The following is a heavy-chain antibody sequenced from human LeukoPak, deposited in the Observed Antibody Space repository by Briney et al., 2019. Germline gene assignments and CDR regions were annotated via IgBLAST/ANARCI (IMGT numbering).Heavy chain of an antibody. V-gene: IGHV5-10-1*01. J-gene: IGHJ1*01. CDR3: ARHSAGIVVAGK. CDR1: RYSFTSYS. CDR2: LDPSESYT. D-gene: IGHD6-19*01. Sequence: PGESLRISCKGSRYSFTSYSISWVRQMPGKGLEWMGRLDPSESYTKYSPCFQGHVTISAAKSISTVYLQWSSLKASDTAMYYCARHSAGIVVAGKWGQGNLVTVSS.